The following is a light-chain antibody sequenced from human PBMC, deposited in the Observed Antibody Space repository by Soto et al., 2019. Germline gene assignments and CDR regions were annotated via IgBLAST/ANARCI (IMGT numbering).Light chain of an antibody. CDR3: QQYNSYSPWWT. CDR1: QSISSW. V-gene: IGKV1-5*03. Sequence: DIQMTQSPSTLSASVGDRVTITCRASQSISSWLAWYQRKPGKAPKLLIYKASSLESGVPSRFSGSGSGTEFTLTISSLQPDDFATYYCQQYNSYSPWWTFGQGTKVEIK. CDR2: KAS. J-gene: IGKJ1*01.